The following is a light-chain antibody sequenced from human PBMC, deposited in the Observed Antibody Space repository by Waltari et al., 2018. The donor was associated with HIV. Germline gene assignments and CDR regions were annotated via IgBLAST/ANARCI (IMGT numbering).Light chain of an antibody. Sequence: SYELTQPPSVSVSPGQTASITCSGDQLGAKFDSWYQQRPGQSPVMVIFQDTDPPSGIPERFSGSNSGTSVTLTISGTQTVDEADYFCQAWDNTTPIFGGGTKLTVL. V-gene: IGLV3-1*01. CDR1: QLGAKF. J-gene: IGLJ2*01. CDR3: QAWDNTTPI. CDR2: QDT.